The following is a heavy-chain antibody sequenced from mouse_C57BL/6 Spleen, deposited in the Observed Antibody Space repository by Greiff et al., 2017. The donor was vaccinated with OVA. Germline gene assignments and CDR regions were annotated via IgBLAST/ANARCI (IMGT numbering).Heavy chain of an antibody. Sequence: EVHLVESGGGLVKPGGSLKLSCAASGFTFSDYGMHWVRQAPEKGLEWVAYISSGSSTIYYADTVKGRFTISRDNAKNTLFLQMTSLRSEDTAMYYCARPGDTTGWFAYWGQGTLVTVSA. J-gene: IGHJ3*01. V-gene: IGHV5-17*01. CDR3: ARPGDTTGWFAY. CDR1: GFTFSDYG. D-gene: IGHD2-12*01. CDR2: ISSGSSTI.